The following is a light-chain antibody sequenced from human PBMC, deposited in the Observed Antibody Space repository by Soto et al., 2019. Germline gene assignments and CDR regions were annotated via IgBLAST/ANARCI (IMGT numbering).Light chain of an antibody. Sequence: EIVMTQSPGTLSVSPGERATLSCRASQSVSSNLAWYQQKPGQAPRLLIYGASTRATGFPARFSGSGSGTEFTLTISSLQSEDVAVYYCQQYNNRLITFGQGTRLEMK. CDR2: GAS. CDR1: QSVSSN. V-gene: IGKV3-15*01. J-gene: IGKJ5*01. CDR3: QQYNNRLIT.